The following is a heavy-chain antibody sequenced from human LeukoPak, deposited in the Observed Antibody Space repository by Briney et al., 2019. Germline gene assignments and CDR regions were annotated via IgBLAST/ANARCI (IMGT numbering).Heavy chain of an antibody. CDR2: IKQDGIEK. V-gene: IGHV3-7*01. CDR3: ARDRLNELDY. Sequence: GGSLRLSCAAPGFSFSSYWMSWVRQAPGKGLEWVANIKQDGIEKNYVDSVKGRFTISRDSAKNSLYLQMNSLRAEDTAVYYCARDRLNELDYWGQGTLVTVSS. J-gene: IGHJ4*02. D-gene: IGHD3-22*01. CDR1: GFSFSSYW.